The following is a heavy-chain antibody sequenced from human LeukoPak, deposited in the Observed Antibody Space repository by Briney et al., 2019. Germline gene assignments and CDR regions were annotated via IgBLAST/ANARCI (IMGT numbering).Heavy chain of an antibody. V-gene: IGHV3-20*04. CDR2: LNWNGAST. Sequence: GGSLRLSCAASGFTFDDYGLSWVRQVPGKGLEWVSGLNWNGASTGYADSVKGRFTISRDNAKNSLYLQMNSLRAEDTALYYCAKADYGDPRINYFDYWGQGTLVTVSS. D-gene: IGHD4-17*01. J-gene: IGHJ4*02. CDR1: GFTFDDYG. CDR3: AKADYGDPRINYFDY.